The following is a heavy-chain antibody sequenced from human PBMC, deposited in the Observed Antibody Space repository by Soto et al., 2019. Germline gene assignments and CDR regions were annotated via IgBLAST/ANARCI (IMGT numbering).Heavy chain of an antibody. CDR1: GFTFSNYA. D-gene: IGHD3-10*01. V-gene: IGHV3-30*18. CDR2: IPYDGSNK. J-gene: IGHJ4*02. CDR3: GKRVGGDGWAPGY. Sequence: QVQLVESGGAVVQPGRSLRLSCAASGFTFSNYAMQWVRQPPGKGLEWVAAIPYDGSNKYYADSVTGRFTISRDNSKNTLYLQMNSLRAEDTAVYYCGKRVGGDGWAPGYWGQGNLVTVPS.